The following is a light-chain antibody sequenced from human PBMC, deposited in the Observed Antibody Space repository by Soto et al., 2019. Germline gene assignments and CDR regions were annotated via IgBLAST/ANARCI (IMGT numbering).Light chain of an antibody. CDR2: AAS. CDR3: QQSYSTPHT. CDR1: QSISSY. J-gene: IGKJ2*01. V-gene: IGKV1-39*01. Sequence: DIQMTQSPSSLSASVGDRVTITCRASQSISSYLNWYQHKPGKAPKLLIYAASSLQSGVPSRFSGSGSGTDFTRAISSLQPDDVATYYCQQSYSTPHTFGQGTKLEIK.